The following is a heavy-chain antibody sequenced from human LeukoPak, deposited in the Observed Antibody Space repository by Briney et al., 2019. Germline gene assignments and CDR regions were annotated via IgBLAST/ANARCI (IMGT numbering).Heavy chain of an antibody. CDR1: GFTFSSYG. Sequence: SGRSLRLSCAASGFTFSSYGMHWVRQALGKGLEWVAVISYDGSNKYYADSVKGRFTISRDNSKNTLYLQMNSLRAEDTAVYYCAKDAQSTYYYDSSGHLDYWGQGTLVTVSS. CDR2: ISYDGSNK. D-gene: IGHD3-22*01. CDR3: AKDAQSTYYYDSSGHLDY. V-gene: IGHV3-30*18. J-gene: IGHJ4*02.